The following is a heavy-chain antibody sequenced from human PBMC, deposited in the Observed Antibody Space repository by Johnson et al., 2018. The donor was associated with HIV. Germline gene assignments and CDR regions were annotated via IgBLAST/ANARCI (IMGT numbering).Heavy chain of an antibody. D-gene: IGHD6-19*01. CDR3: AREMGWEDAFDI. J-gene: IGHJ3*02. Sequence: QVQLVESGGGVVQPGRSLRLSCAASGFTFNSYGMHWVRQAPGKGLEWVAVISYDGSNKYYADFVKGRFTISRDNAKNSLYLQMNSLRAEDTAVYYCAREMGWEDAFDIWGQGTMVTVSS. CDR1: GFTFNSYG. V-gene: IGHV3-30*03. CDR2: ISYDGSNK.